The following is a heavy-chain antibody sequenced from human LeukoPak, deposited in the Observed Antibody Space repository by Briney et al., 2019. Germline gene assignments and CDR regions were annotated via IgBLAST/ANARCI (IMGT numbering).Heavy chain of an antibody. CDR1: GFTFSSYE. J-gene: IGHJ5*02. V-gene: IGHV3-48*03. Sequence: GGSLRLSCAASGFTFSSYEMNWVRQAPGKGLEWVSYISSSSYIYYADSVKGRFTISRDNAKNSLYLQMNSLRAEDTAVYYCAREYGSGSSRRRFDPWGQGTLVTVSS. CDR2: ISSSSYI. CDR3: AREYGSGSSRRRFDP. D-gene: IGHD3-10*01.